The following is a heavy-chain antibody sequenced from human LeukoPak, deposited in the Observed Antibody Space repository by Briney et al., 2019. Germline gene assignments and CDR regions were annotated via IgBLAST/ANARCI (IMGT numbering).Heavy chain of an antibody. Sequence: ASVKVSCKASGYTFTSYGISWVRQAPGQGLEWMGWINTYNGNTKYTQRLQGRVTVTTDTSTSTAYMELRSLRSDDTAVYYCAVDYGHLLVGDYWGQGTRVTVSS. D-gene: IGHD4-17*01. V-gene: IGHV1-18*04. J-gene: IGHJ4*02. CDR2: INTYNGNT. CDR3: AVDYGHLLVGDY. CDR1: GYTFTSYG.